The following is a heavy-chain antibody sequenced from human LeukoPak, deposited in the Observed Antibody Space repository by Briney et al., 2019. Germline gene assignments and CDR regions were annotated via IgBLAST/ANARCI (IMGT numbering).Heavy chain of an antibody. CDR3: ARLVTDYYYYMDV. J-gene: IGHJ6*03. CDR2: ISGSGGST. V-gene: IGHV3-23*01. CDR1: GFTFSSYG. D-gene: IGHD3-9*01. Sequence: QPGGTLRLSCAASGFTFSSYGMSWVRQAPGKGLEWVSAISGSGGSTYYADSVKGRFTISRDNSKNTLYLQMNSLRAEDTAVYYCARLVTDYYYYMDVWGKGTTVTISS.